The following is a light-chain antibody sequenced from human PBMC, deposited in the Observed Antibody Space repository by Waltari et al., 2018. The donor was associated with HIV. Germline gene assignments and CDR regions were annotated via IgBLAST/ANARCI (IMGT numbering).Light chain of an antibody. Sequence: QSALTQPASVSGSLGQSITISCTGTSSDVGNYNFVSWYQQYPGKAPRVMIYDVSKRPSGVSNRFSGSKSGNTASLTISGLQPEDEADYYCNSFTSSNTFVFGGGTILTVL. CDR1: SSDVGNYNF. CDR3: NSFTSSNTFV. CDR2: DVS. V-gene: IGLV2-14*01. J-gene: IGLJ3*02.